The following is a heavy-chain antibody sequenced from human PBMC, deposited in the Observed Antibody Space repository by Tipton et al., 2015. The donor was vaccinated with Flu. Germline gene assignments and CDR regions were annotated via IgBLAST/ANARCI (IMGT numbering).Heavy chain of an antibody. CDR3: ARGGSYRQYEY. CDR1: GYTFTGYY. D-gene: IGHD1-26*01. Sequence: QLVQSGAEVKRPGASMKVSCKVSGYTFTGYYLHWVRQAPGQGLEWMGWINPNSGGTHYAQKFQGRVTMTRDTSINTAYMELSSLMSHDTAFYYCARGGSYRQYEYWGQGTLVTVSS. CDR2: INPNSGGT. V-gene: IGHV1-2*02. J-gene: IGHJ1*01.